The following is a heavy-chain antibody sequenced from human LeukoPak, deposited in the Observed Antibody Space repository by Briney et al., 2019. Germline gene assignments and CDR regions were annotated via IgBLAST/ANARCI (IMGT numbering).Heavy chain of an antibody. V-gene: IGHV4-34*01. CDR1: GGSFSGYY. J-gene: IGHJ3*02. D-gene: IGHD5-18*01. CDR3: ARGSQRGYSLSDAFDI. CDR2: INHSGST. Sequence: SXXLSLTXAVYGGSFSGYYWSWIRQPPGKGLEWIGEINHSGSTNYNPSLKSRVTISVDTSKNQFSLKLSSVTAADTAVYYCARGSQRGYSLSDAFDIWGQGTMVTVSS.